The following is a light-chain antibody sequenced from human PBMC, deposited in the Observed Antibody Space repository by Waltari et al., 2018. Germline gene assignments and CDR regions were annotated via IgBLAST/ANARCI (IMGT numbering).Light chain of an antibody. CDR1: SSDVGGYNY. Sequence: QSALTQPRSVSGSPGQSVTISCTGTSSDVGGYNYVSWYQQHPGKAPKLLIYDVSKRPSGVPDRFSVSKSGNTASLTISGLQAEDEADYYCCSYAGSYTLVVFGGGPKLTVL. J-gene: IGLJ2*01. CDR2: DVS. CDR3: CSYAGSYTLVV. V-gene: IGLV2-11*01.